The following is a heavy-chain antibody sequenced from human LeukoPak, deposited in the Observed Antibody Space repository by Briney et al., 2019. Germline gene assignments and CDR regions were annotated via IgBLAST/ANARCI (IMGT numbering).Heavy chain of an antibody. CDR1: GFIFRNYA. CDR3: VKWGDYDILTGYYVPHF. J-gene: IGHJ4*02. D-gene: IGHD3-9*01. CDR2: ITGSGDTT. V-gene: IGHV3-23*01. Sequence: AGGSLRLSCAASGFIFRNYAMSWVRQAPGKGLEWVSAITGSGDTTYYADSVKGRFTISRDNSKNALYVEMNTLRAEDTAVYYCVKWGDYDILTGYYVPHFWGQGTLVTVSS.